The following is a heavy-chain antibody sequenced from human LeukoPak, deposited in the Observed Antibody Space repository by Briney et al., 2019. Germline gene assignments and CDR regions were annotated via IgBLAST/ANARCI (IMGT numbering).Heavy chain of an antibody. D-gene: IGHD3-10*01. J-gene: IGHJ4*02. Sequence: SETLSLTCSVSGGSVSSGSYYWSWIRQSPGKGLEWIGYIYYSGSTNYNPSLKSRVTISVDTSKNQFSLKLSSVTAADTAVYYCARDVWAGFWGQGTLVTVSS. CDR1: GGSVSSGSYY. CDR3: ARDVWAGF. CDR2: IYYSGST. V-gene: IGHV4-61*01.